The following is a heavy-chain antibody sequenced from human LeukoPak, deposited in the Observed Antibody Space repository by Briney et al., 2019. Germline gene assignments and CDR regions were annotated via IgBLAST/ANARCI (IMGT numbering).Heavy chain of an antibody. CDR1: GFTFSAYY. CDR3: ARQGDDSGSFLSTFDF. V-gene: IGHV3-11*03. D-gene: IGHD1-26*01. CDR2: ISTSSSRT. Sequence: PGGSLRLSCAASGFTFSAYYMSWIRQAPGKGLEWVSYISTSSSRTNYADSVKGRFIISRDDAKNSLYLQMNSLRAEDTAVYYCARQGDDSGSFLSTFDFWGQGTMVPVSS. J-gene: IGHJ3*01.